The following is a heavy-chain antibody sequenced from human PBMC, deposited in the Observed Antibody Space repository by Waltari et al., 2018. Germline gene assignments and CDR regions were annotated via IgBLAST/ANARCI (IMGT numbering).Heavy chain of an antibody. J-gene: IGHJ3*02. CDR2: ISWNSGSI. D-gene: IGHD1-26*01. CDR1: GFTFDDYA. CDR3: AKGSGSYFGDAFDI. Sequence: EVQLVESGGGLVQPGRSLRLSCAASGFTFDDYAMHWVRQAPGKGLEWVSGISWNSGSIGYADSVKGRFTISRDNAKNSLYLQMNSLRAEDTALYYCAKGSGSYFGDAFDIWGQGTMVIVSS. V-gene: IGHV3-9*01.